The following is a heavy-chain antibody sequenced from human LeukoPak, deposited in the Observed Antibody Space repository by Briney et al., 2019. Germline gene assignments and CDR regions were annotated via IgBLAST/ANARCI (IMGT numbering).Heavy chain of an antibody. J-gene: IGHJ4*02. CDR3: ARVPNYYDSSQIDY. CDR1: RVTFSSYG. V-gene: IGHV3-33*01. Sequence: RGSLRLSCAPSRVTFSSYGMHCVCHAPGKGLGRGSVIWYDGSNKYYADSAKGRFTISRDNSKDTLYLQMNSLIAEDTAVYYCARVPNYYDSSQIDYWGQGTLVTVSS. CDR2: IWYDGSNK. D-gene: IGHD3-22*01.